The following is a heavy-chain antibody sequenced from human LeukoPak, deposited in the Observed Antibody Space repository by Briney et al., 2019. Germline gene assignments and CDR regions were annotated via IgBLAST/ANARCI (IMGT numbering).Heavy chain of an antibody. V-gene: IGHV1-2*02. Sequence: SVPVSCKASGYTFTGYYMHWVRRAPGQGLEWMGWINPKSGGTNSAQKFQGRVTMTRDTSISTAYMELSRLRSDDTAVYYCARDGGDSWGNWFDPWGQGRPLTVSS. J-gene: IGHJ5*02. CDR3: ARDGGDSWGNWFDP. CDR2: INPKSGGT. D-gene: IGHD2-21*02. CDR1: GYTFTGYY.